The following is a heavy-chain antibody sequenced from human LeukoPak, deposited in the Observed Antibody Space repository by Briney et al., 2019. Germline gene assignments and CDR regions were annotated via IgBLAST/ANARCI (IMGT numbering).Heavy chain of an antibody. CDR3: ARIGGHGYGIVDY. V-gene: IGHV2-70*11. CDR2: IDWDDDK. J-gene: IGHJ4*02. D-gene: IGHD5-18*01. Sequence: RLSGPTLVNPTQTLTLTCTFSGFSLSTSGMCVTWIRQPPGKALEWLARIDWDDDKYYRTSLKTWLTISKDTFKNQVVLTMTNMDPVDTATYFCARIGGHGYGIVDYWGQGSLVTVSS. CDR1: GFSLSTSGMC.